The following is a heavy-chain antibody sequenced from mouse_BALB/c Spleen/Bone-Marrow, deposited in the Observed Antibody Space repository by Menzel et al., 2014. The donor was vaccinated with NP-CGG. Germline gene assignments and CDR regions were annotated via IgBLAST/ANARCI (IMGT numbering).Heavy chain of an antibody. CDR2: IWAGGST. V-gene: IGHV2-9*02. J-gene: IGHJ2*01. CDR1: GFSLTSYS. CDR3: ARAFDY. Sequence: VKLMESGPGLVAPSQSLSITCTVSGFSLTSYSVYWVRQPPGKGLEWLGVIWAGGSTNYNSALMSRLSISKDNSKSQVFLKMNSLQTGDTAMYYCARAFDYWGQGTTLTVSS.